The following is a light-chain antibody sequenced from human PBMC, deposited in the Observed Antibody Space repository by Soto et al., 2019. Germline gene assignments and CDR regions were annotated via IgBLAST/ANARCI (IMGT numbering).Light chain of an antibody. V-gene: IGKV1-6*01. CDR2: AAS. CDR1: QGIRNN. J-gene: IGKJ1*01. Sequence: AIQMTQSPSSLSASVGDRVTITCRASQGIRNNLNWYQQKPGKAPKLLIYAASSLHSGVPSRFSGSGAGRDFTLTISSLQPEDFATYYCVQDYNFPWTFGQGTKVDSK. CDR3: VQDYNFPWT.